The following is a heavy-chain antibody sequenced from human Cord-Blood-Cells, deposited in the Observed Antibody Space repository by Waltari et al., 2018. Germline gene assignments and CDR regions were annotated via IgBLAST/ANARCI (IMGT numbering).Heavy chain of an antibody. CDR3: ARVFVGYGDGYYFDY. Sequence: EVKLVESGGGLVQPGGSLRLSCAASGFPFSSYWMPWVRPAPGKGLVWVSRINSDGSSTSYADSVKGRFTISRDNAKNTLYLQMNSLRAEDTAVYYCARVFVGYGDGYYFDYWGQGTLVTVSS. CDR1: GFPFSSYW. CDR2: INSDGSST. D-gene: IGHD5-18*01. V-gene: IGHV3-74*01. J-gene: IGHJ4*02.